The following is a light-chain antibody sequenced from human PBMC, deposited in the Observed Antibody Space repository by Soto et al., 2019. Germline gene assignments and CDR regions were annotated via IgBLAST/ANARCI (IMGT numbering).Light chain of an antibody. Sequence: EIVLTQSPGTLSLSPGERATLSCWASQSPSSNSLAWYQQKPGQAPRLLIYGASSRATGITDRFRGSGSGTAFTLIISRREPEDFAVYYCRQYGSSPGTFGQGTKVEIK. J-gene: IGKJ1*01. CDR1: QSPSSNS. CDR3: RQYGSSPGT. CDR2: GAS. V-gene: IGKV3-20*01.